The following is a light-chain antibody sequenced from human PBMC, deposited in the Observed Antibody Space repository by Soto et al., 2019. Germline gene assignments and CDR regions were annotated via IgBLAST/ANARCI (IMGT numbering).Light chain of an antibody. CDR1: QSISSW. Sequence: DIQMTQSPSALSASVGDRVTITCRASQSISSWLAWYQQKPGKAPNLLIYDASNLDSGVPSRFSGSGSGTEFSLTISNLQPDDCATYYCQQYENYWTFGQGTTGDIK. V-gene: IGKV1-5*01. J-gene: IGKJ1*01. CDR2: DAS. CDR3: QQYENYWT.